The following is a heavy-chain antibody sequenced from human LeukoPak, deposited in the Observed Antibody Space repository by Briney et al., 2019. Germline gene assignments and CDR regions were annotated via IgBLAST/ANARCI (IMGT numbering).Heavy chain of an antibody. V-gene: IGHV4-39*01. CDR3: AIWHSSSWSSFDY. D-gene: IGHD6-13*01. J-gene: IGHJ4*02. Sequence: SETLSLTCTVSGGSISSSSYYWGWIRQPPGKGLDWIGTIYYSGSTYYNPSLKSRVTISVDTSKNQFSLKLSSVTAADTAVYYCAIWHSSSWSSFDYWGQGTLVAVSS. CDR2: IYYSGST. CDR1: GGSISSSSYY.